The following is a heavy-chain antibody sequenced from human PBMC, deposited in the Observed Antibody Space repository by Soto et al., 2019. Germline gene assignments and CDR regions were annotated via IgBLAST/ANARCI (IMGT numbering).Heavy chain of an antibody. D-gene: IGHD5-18*01. CDR2: ISAYNGNT. V-gene: IGHV1-18*01. J-gene: IGHJ4*02. Sequence: ASVKVSCKASGYTFTSYGISWVRQAPGQGLEWMGWISAYNGNTNYAQKLQGRVTMATDTSTSTAYMELRSLRSDDTAVYYCARGTTDTAMAYFDYWGQGTLVTVSS. CDR1: GYTFTSYG. CDR3: ARGTTDTAMAYFDY.